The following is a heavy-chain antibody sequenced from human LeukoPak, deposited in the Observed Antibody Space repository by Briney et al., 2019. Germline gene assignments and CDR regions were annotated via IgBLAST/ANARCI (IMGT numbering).Heavy chain of an antibody. CDR3: ARRPSGWGSLDS. Sequence: GGSLRLSCAASGFTFSSYSMHWVRQAPGKGLVWVSRINSDGSSTNYADSVKGRFTISGDNAKNTLYLQVKSLRAEDTAVYYCARRPSGWGSLDSWGQGTLVTVSS. CDR2: INSDGSST. J-gene: IGHJ4*02. D-gene: IGHD7-27*01. V-gene: IGHV3-74*01. CDR1: GFTFSSYS.